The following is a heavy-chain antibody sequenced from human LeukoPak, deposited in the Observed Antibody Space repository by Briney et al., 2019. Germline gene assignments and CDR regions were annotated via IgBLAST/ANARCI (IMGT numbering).Heavy chain of an antibody. D-gene: IGHD4-17*01. J-gene: IGHJ3*01. CDR1: GFTFSNYA. CDR2: INSGGAP. V-gene: IGHV3-23*01. CDR3: AREPNGDYIGAFEF. Sequence: GGSLRLSCAASGFTFSNYAVMWVRQAPGQGLEWVSAINSGGAPRYADSVKGRFTISRDNSKNMLYLQMNSLRAEDTAQYFCAREPNGDYIGAFEFWGQGTGVTVSS.